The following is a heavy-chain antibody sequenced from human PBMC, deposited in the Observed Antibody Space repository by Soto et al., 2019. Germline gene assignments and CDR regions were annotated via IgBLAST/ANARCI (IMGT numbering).Heavy chain of an antibody. CDR3: ARHLNRNHVRAGGSYYYYGMDV. Sequence: XESLKVSCKGSGNRFTSYSIGLVRQMPGKGLEWMGIIYPGDSDTRYSPSFQGQVTISADKSISTAYLQWSSLKASDTAMYYCARHLNRNHVRAGGSYYYYGMDVWAQGTTVTVPS. D-gene: IGHD3-16*01. CDR2: IYPGDSDT. V-gene: IGHV5-51*01. J-gene: IGHJ6*02. CDR1: GNRFTSYS.